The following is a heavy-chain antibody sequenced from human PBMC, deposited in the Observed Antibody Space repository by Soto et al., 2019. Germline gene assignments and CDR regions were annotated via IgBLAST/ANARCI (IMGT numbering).Heavy chain of an antibody. CDR3: ARDHQIAGMDI. J-gene: IGHJ3*02. Sequence: GSLRLSCAASGFTFSSYGMHWVRQAPGKGLEWVAVIWYDGSNKYYADSVKGRFTISRDNSKNTLYLQMNSLRAEDTAVYYCARDHQIAGMDIWGQGTMVTVSS. D-gene: IGHD6-13*01. V-gene: IGHV3-33*01. CDR2: IWYDGSNK. CDR1: GFTFSSYG.